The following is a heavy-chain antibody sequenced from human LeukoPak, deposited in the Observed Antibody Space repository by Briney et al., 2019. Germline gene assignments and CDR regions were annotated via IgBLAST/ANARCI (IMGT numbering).Heavy chain of an antibody. CDR2: INPSGGST. Sequence: GASVKVSCRASEYTFTSYYMHWVRQAPGQGLEWMGIINPSGGSTSYAQKFQGRVTMTRDMSTSTVYMEPSSLRSEDTAVYYCARVGVQLPLDYWGQGTLVTVSS. CDR1: EYTFTSYY. V-gene: IGHV1-46*01. CDR3: ARVGVQLPLDY. J-gene: IGHJ4*02. D-gene: IGHD2-2*01.